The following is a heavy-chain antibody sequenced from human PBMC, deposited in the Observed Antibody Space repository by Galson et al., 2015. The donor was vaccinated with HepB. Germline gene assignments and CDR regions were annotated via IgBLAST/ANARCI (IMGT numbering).Heavy chain of an antibody. V-gene: IGHV3-7*03. Sequence: SLRLSCAASGFTFSSYWMSWVRQAPGKGLEWVANIKQDGSEKYYVDSVKGRFTISRDNAKNSLYLQMNSLRAEDTAVYYCARDFGLVVPAAIDHGMDVWGQGTTVTVSS. CDR2: IKQDGSEK. CDR3: ARDFGLVVPAAIDHGMDV. D-gene: IGHD2-2*02. CDR1: GFTFSSYW. J-gene: IGHJ6*02.